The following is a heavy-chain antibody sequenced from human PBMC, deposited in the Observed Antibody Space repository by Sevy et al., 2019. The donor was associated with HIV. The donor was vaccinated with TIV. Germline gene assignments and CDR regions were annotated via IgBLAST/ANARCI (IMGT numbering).Heavy chain of an antibody. J-gene: IGHJ4*02. CDR3: ATPTAGY. V-gene: IGHV5-51*01. CDR1: GYSFSTYW. CDR2: VYPGDSDA. Sequence: GESLKISCKTSGYSFSTYWIGWVRQMADKGLEWMGIVYPGDSDAKYSPSFQGQVSISADKSINTAYLQWSSLKASDTAIYYCATPTAGYWGQGTLVTVSS.